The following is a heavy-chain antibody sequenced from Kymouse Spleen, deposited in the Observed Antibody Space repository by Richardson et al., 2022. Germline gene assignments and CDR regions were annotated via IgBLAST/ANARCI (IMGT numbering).Heavy chain of an antibody. CDR1: GYSFTSYW. Sequence: EVQLVQSGAEVKKPGESLKISCKGSGYSFTSYWIGWVRQMPGKGLEWMGIIYPGDSDTRYSPSFQGQVTISADKSISTAYLQWSSLKASDTAMYYCARHNWNYVNYYGMDVWGQGTTVTVSS. J-gene: IGHJ6*02. CDR2: IYPGDSDT. CDR3: ARHNWNYVNYYGMDV. V-gene: IGHV5-51*01. D-gene: IGHD1-7*01.